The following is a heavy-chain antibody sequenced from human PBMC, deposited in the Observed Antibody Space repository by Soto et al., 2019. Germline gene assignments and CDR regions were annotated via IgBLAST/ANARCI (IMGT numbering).Heavy chain of an antibody. Sequence: EVQLLESGGGLVQSGGSLRLSCAASGFTFNTYPMSWVRQAPGKGLEWVSAISGSGDITNYADSVKGRFTISRDNSKNTLYLQMNSLRAEDTAVYFCAKVGWQDVWGQRTLVTVSS. V-gene: IGHV3-23*01. J-gene: IGHJ4*02. CDR1: GFTFNTYP. CDR2: ISGSGDIT. CDR3: AKVGWQDV. D-gene: IGHD6-19*01.